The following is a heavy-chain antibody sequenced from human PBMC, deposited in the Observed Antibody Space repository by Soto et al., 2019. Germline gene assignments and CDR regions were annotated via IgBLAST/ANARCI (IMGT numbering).Heavy chain of an antibody. J-gene: IGHJ4*01. CDR1: GFTFTNYA. Sequence: EVQLLESGGTLAQPGGSLRLSCAASGFTFTNYAMSWVRQAPVKGLEWVSSISDSGDRIYYADSVKGRFTISRDNSRNTLFLELNSLRAEDTSVYFCAKDHISKGIYYFAYWGQGTLVSVSS. V-gene: IGHV3-23*01. CDR3: AKDHISKGIYYFAY. CDR2: ISDSGDRI.